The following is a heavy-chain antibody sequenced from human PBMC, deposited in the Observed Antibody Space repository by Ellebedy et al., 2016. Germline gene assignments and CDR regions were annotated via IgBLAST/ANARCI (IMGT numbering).Heavy chain of an antibody. CDR3: ARVQRDMTTIDY. J-gene: IGHJ4*02. CDR1: GGSISSSSYY. Sequence: SETLSLXXTVSGGSISSSSYYWGWIRQPPGKGLEWIGSIYYSGSTYYNPSLKSRVTISVDTSKNQFSLKLSSVTAADTAVYYCARVQRDMTTIDYWGQGTLVTVSS. D-gene: IGHD5-24*01. CDR2: IYYSGST. V-gene: IGHV4-39*07.